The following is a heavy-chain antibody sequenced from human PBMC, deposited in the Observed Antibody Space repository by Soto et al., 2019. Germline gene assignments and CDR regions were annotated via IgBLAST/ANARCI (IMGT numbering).Heavy chain of an antibody. D-gene: IGHD3-3*01. J-gene: IGHJ3*02. CDR1: GYTFTGYY. Sequence: ASVKLSCKSSGYTFTGYYIHWVRQAPGQGLEWMGWINPNSGGTNYAQKFQGWVTMTRDTSISTAYMELSRLRSDDTAVYYCARDLMVFGVVTDAFDIWGQGTMVTVSS. CDR3: ARDLMVFGVVTDAFDI. CDR2: INPNSGGT. V-gene: IGHV1-2*04.